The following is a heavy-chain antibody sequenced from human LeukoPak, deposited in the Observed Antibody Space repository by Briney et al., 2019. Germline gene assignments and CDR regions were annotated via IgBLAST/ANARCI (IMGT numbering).Heavy chain of an antibody. CDR1: GGSISSYY. CDR3: ASTHDYGDYVYFDY. V-gene: IGHV4-4*07. J-gene: IGHJ4*02. Sequence: SETLSLTCTVSGGSISSYYWTWIRQPAGKGLEWIGRIYSSGSTNYNPSLKSRVTMSVDTSKNQFSLKLSSVTAADTAVYYCASTHDYGDYVYFDYWGQGTLVTVSS. D-gene: IGHD4-17*01. CDR2: IYSSGST.